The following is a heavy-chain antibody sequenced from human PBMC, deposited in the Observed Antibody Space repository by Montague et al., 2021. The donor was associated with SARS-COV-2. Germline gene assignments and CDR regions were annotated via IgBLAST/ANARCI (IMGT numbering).Heavy chain of an antibody. Sequence: SETLSLTCTVSGGSISSTNYYWGLIRQPKGKGLEWFGSINYRGTTNHNPYSKSSVTMSANKSKSLFYLELSSVTAADTALYYCARHKDSYNRWYYFDYWGQGTLVTVSS. V-gene: IGHV4-39*01. J-gene: IGHJ4*02. CDR3: ARHKDSYNRWYYFDY. CDR1: GGSISSTNYY. D-gene: IGHD5-24*01. CDR2: INYRGTT.